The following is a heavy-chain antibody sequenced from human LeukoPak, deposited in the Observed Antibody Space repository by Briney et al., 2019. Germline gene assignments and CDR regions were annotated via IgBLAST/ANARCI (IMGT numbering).Heavy chain of an antibody. J-gene: IGHJ5*02. D-gene: IGHD6-13*01. CDR3: ARQGSIAAAANWFDP. Sequence: SETLSLTCTVSGGSISSYYWSWIRQPPGKGLEWIGYIYYSGSTNYNPSLKSRVTISVDTSKNQFSLKLSPVTAADTAVYYCARQGSIAAAANWFDPWGQGTLVTVSS. CDR1: GGSISSYY. V-gene: IGHV4-59*08. CDR2: IYYSGST.